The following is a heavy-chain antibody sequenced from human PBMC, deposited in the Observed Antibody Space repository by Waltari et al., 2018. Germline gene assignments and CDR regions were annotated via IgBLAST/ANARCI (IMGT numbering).Heavy chain of an antibody. CDR1: GFTFSTYS. D-gene: IGHD5-18*01. CDR2: ISSSSSYI. Sequence: EVQLVESGGDLVKPGGSQRLSCAASGFTFSTYSMNWVRQAPGKGLEWVSSISSSSSYIYYADSVKGRFTISRDNAKNSLSLQMNSLRAEDTAVYYCARAHSYGSSDYYYMDVWGNGTTVTVSS. CDR3: ARAHSYGSSDYYYMDV. V-gene: IGHV3-21*02. J-gene: IGHJ6*03.